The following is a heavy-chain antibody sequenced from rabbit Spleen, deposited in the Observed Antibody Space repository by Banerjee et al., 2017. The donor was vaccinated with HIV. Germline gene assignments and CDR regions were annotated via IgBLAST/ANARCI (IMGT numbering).Heavy chain of an antibody. CDR1: GFSFSSKAV. CDR3: ARAIVPWLGLTRLDL. V-gene: IGHV1S45*01. D-gene: IGHD4-1*01. J-gene: IGHJ3*01. CDR2: INAVTGKA. Sequence: QEQLEESGGGLVKPEGSLKLSCTASGFSFSSKAVMCWVRQAPGKGLEWIACINAVTGKAVYASWAKGRFTFSKTSSTTVTLQMTSLTAADTATYFCARAIVPWLGLTRLDLWGQGTLVTVS.